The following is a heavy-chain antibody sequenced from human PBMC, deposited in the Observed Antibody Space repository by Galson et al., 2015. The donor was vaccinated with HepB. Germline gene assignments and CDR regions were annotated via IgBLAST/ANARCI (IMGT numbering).Heavy chain of an antibody. CDR3: ARGKVTMVQGVTPYCYYMDV. CDR2: INPNSGGT. CDR1: GYTFTGYY. V-gene: IGHV1-2*06. Sequence: SVKVSCKASGYTFTGYYMHWVRQAPGQGLEWMGRINPNSGGTNYAQKFQGRVTMTRDTSISTAYMELSRLRSDDTAVYYCARGKVTMVQGVTPYCYYMDVWGKGTTVTVSS. J-gene: IGHJ6*03. D-gene: IGHD3-10*01.